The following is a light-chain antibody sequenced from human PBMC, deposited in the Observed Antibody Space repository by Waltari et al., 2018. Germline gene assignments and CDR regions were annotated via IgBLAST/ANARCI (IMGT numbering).Light chain of an antibody. Sequence: AIRITQSPSSLSASTGDRVTITCRASQGISSYLAWYQQKPGKAPKVLIYAASTLQSGVPSRCGGSGSGTDFTLTISCLQSEDFAIYYCQQYYSNPATFGQGTKVEIK. CDR1: QGISSY. V-gene: IGKV1-8*01. CDR2: AAS. J-gene: IGKJ1*01. CDR3: QQYYSNPAT.